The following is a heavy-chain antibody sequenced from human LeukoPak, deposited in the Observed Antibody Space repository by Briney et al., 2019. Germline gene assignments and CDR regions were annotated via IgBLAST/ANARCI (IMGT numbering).Heavy chain of an antibody. CDR2: IYYSGST. V-gene: IGHV4-59*12. CDR3: ARERMGNYYDSSGPVDY. CDR1: GGSISSYY. D-gene: IGHD3-22*01. J-gene: IGHJ4*02. Sequence: PSETLSRTCTVSGGSISSYYWSWIRQPPGKGLEWIGYIYYSGSTNYNPSLKSRVTISVDTSKNQFSLKLSSVTAADTAVYYCARERMGNYYDSSGPVDYWGQGTLVTVSS.